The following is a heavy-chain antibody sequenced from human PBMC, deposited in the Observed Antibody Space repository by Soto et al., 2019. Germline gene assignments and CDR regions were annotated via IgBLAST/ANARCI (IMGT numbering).Heavy chain of an antibody. CDR3: ARDGREASGMDV. Sequence: ASETLSLTCPVSGGSISSHYWSWVRQAPGKGLEWIGHIYYRGSTNYNPSLRSRSTISVDTSKNQFSLKLNSVTTADTAVYYCARDGREASGMDVWGQGTKVTVSS. CDR2: IYYRGST. CDR1: GGSISSHY. J-gene: IGHJ6*02. D-gene: IGHD1-26*01. V-gene: IGHV4-59*11.